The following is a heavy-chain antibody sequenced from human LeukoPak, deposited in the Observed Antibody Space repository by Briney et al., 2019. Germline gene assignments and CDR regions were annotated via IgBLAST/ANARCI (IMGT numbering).Heavy chain of an antibody. V-gene: IGHV1-69*04. D-gene: IGHD5-18*01. Sequence: SVKVSCKASGGTFGSYAISWVRQAPGQGLEWMGRIIPIFGIANYAQKFQGRVTITADKSTSTAYMELSSLRSEDTAVYYCARGPPAMAPNYYFDYWGQGTLVTVSS. CDR2: IIPIFGIA. CDR3: ARGPPAMAPNYYFDY. CDR1: GGTFGSYA. J-gene: IGHJ4*02.